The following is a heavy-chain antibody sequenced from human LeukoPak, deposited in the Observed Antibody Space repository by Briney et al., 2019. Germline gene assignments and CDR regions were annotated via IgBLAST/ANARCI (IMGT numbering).Heavy chain of an antibody. CDR3: ARDISGSYSVDY. D-gene: IGHD3-10*01. CDR1: GGSISSGSYY. CDR2: TYTSGST. Sequence: SETLSLTCTVSGGSISSGSYYWSWIRQPAGKGLEWIGRTYTSGSTNYNPSLKSRVTISVDTSKNQFSLKLSSVTAADTAVYYCARDISGSYSVDYWGQGTLVTVSS. V-gene: IGHV4-61*02. J-gene: IGHJ4*01.